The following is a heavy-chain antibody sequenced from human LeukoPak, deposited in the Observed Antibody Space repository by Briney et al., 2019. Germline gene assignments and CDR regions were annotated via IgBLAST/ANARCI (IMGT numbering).Heavy chain of an antibody. CDR2: IYYSGTT. D-gene: IGHD6-19*01. Sequence: PSETLSLTCSVSGASISSYYWSWIRQSPGKGPEWIGYIYYSGTTNYNPSLKSRVTISIDTSKNQFSLKLISVTAADTAVYYCARQGIRGQWLVHFDYWGLGTLVTVSS. J-gene: IGHJ4*02. CDR1: GASISSYY. V-gene: IGHV4-59*08. CDR3: ARQGIRGQWLVHFDY.